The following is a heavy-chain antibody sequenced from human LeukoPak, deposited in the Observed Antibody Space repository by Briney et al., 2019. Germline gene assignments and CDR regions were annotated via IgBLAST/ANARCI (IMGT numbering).Heavy chain of an antibody. CDR1: GYSISSGYY. J-gene: IGHJ6*03. CDR3: ARRRYHDYVWGSLATGYYYYMDV. Sequence: SETLSLTCAVSGYSISSGYYWGWIRQPPGKGLEWIGSIYHSGSTYYNPSLKSRVTISVDTSKNQFSLKLSSVTAADTAVYYCARRRYHDYVWGSLATGYYYYMDVWGKGTTVTVSS. D-gene: IGHD3-16*01. V-gene: IGHV4-38-2*01. CDR2: IYHSGST.